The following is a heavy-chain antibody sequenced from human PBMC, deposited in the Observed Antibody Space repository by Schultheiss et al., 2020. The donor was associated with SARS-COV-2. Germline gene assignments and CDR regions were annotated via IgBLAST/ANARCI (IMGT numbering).Heavy chain of an antibody. Sequence: SETLSLTCTVSGGSISSGDYYWSWIRQPPGKGLEWIGRIYTSGSTNYNPSLKSRVTISVDTSKNQFSLKLSSVTAADTAVYYCARDQGYGGSHDYWGQGTLVTVSS. D-gene: IGHD5-18*01. CDR1: GGSISSGDYY. V-gene: IGHV4-61*02. J-gene: IGHJ4*02. CDR2: IYTSGST. CDR3: ARDQGYGGSHDY.